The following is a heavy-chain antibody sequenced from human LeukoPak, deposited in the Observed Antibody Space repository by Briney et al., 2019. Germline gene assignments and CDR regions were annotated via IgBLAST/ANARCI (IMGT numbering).Heavy chain of an antibody. CDR2: LDREDGEV. CDR3: AAMTSGAVSFDD. CDR1: GYTFSELS. D-gene: IGHD3-3*01. Sequence: ASVKVSCKVSGYTFSELSIHWVRQAPGKGLEWMGGLDREDGEVIYAQKLQGRLIMTEDTSTDTAFMELSSLRSDDTAVYYCAAMTSGAVSFDDWGQGTLLIVSA. V-gene: IGHV1-24*01. J-gene: IGHJ4*02.